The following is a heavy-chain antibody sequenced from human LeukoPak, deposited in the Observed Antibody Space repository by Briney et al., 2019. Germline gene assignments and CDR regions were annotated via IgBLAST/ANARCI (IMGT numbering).Heavy chain of an antibody. Sequence: GESLRLSCAASGFTFSNYAMSWVRQAPGKGLEWVSSIDHSGGATYYAAPVKGRFTISRDNSKNTFYLQMNSLRADDTAVYSCAKGSCSGWYGWFARWGQGTLVTVSS. D-gene: IGHD6-19*01. CDR2: IDHSGGAT. CDR1: GFTFSNYA. V-gene: IGHV3-23*01. CDR3: AKGSCSGWYGWFAR. J-gene: IGHJ5*02.